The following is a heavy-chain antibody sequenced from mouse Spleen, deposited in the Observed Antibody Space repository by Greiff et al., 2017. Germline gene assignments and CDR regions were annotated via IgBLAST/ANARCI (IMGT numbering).Heavy chain of an antibody. D-gene: IGHD2-1*01. CDR2: ICSGGNT. Sequence: VQLVESGPSLVQPSPSLSITCTASGLSFSNSVVHWVRQSPGKGLDWLGVICSGGNTDYNAAFMSRLGITKNNSKSQVFFQMNSLQADDTAIYCCAAGNHIDYWRQGTSVTVSS. CDR3: AAGNHIDY. CDR1: GLSFSNSV. J-gene: IGHJ4*01. V-gene: IGHV2-5-1*01.